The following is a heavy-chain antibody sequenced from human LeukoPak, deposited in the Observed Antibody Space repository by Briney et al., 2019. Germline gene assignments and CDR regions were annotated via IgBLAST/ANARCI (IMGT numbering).Heavy chain of an antibody. Sequence: ASVKVSCKASGYTFTGYYMHWVRQAPGQGLEWMGWINPNIGGTNYAQKFQGRVTMTRDTSISTAYMELSRLRSDDTAVYYCARDSLPYYYDSSGYYGGYYFDYWGQGTLVTVSS. V-gene: IGHV1-2*02. CDR1: GYTFTGYY. CDR3: ARDSLPYYYDSSGYYGGYYFDY. D-gene: IGHD3-22*01. J-gene: IGHJ4*02. CDR2: INPNIGGT.